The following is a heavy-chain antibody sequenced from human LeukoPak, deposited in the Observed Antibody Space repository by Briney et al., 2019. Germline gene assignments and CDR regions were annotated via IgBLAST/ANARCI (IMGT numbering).Heavy chain of an antibody. CDR1: GFTFSSYA. CDR3: ARDRETAMVTGHFDY. Sequence: GGSLRLSCAASGFTFSSYALHWVRQAPGQGLEWVAVISYDGSNKYYADSVKGRFTISRDNSKNTLYLQMNSLRAEDTAVYYCARDRETAMVTGHFDYWGQGTLVTVSS. V-gene: IGHV3-30-3*01. CDR2: ISYDGSNK. J-gene: IGHJ4*02. D-gene: IGHD5-18*01.